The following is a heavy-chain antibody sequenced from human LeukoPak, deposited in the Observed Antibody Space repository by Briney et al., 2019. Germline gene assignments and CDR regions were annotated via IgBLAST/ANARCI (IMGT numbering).Heavy chain of an antibody. Sequence: PGRSLRLSCAASGFTFDDYVMHWVRQAPGKGLEWVSAISGSGGSTYYADSVKGRFTISRDNSKNTLYLQMNSLRAEDTAVYYCAKVTDEVYFTYYFDYWGQGTLVTVSS. CDR1: GFTFDDYV. CDR2: ISGSGGST. V-gene: IGHV3-23*01. CDR3: AKVTDEVYFTYYFDY. J-gene: IGHJ4*02. D-gene: IGHD1-14*01.